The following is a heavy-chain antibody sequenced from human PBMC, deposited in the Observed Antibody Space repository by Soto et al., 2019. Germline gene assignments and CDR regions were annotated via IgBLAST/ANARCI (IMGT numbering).Heavy chain of an antibody. D-gene: IGHD6-13*01. CDR2: IRNKANSYST. V-gene: IGHV3-72*01. CDR3: AKYPSTAAGVSGLWYFYL. J-gene: IGHJ2*01. Sequence: GGSLRLSCAASGFTFSDHYIDWVRQTPGKGLEWVGRIRNKANSYSTEYAASVKGRFTISRDNSKNTQYLQMNSLRAEDNAVNYCAKYPSTAAGVSGLWYFYLWGRGTLVTVSS. CDR1: GFTFSDHY.